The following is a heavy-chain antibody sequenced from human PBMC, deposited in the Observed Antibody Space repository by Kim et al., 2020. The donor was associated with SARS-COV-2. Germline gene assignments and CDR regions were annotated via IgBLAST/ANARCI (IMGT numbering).Heavy chain of an antibody. CDR2: ISYDGSNK. Sequence: GGSLRLSCAASGFTFSSYAMHWVRQAPGKGLEWVAVISYDGSNKYYADSVKGRFTISRDNSKNTLYLQMNSLRAEDTAVYYCARDPKAAAGTLSIDYWGQGTLVTVSS. CDR1: GFTFSSYA. D-gene: IGHD6-13*01. V-gene: IGHV3-30-3*01. CDR3: ARDPKAAAGTLSIDY. J-gene: IGHJ4*02.